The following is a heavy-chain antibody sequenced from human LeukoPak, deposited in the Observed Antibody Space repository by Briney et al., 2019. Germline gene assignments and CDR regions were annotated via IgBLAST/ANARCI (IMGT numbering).Heavy chain of an antibody. V-gene: IGHV3-9*01. CDR3: AKARRGGWFVVDY. Sequence: GGSLRLSCAASGFTFDDYAMHWVRQAPGKGLEWVSGISWNGGSIGYADSVKGRFTISRDNAKNSLYLEMNSLRTEDTALYYCAKARRGGWFVVDYWGQGTLVSVSS. CDR1: GFTFDDYA. CDR2: ISWNGGSI. J-gene: IGHJ4*02. D-gene: IGHD6-19*01.